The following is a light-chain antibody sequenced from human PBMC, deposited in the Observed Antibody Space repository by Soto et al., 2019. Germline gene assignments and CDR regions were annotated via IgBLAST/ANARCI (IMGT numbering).Light chain of an antibody. CDR3: LQHYNYPWT. CDR2: DAS. J-gene: IGKJ1*01. CDR1: QGIRHD. Sequence: DILMTQSPSSLSASVGDRVTITCRASQGIRHDLGWYQQKPGKAPKRLIYDASNLQSGVPSRFSGSGSGTEFTLTISSLQPEDFATYSCLQHYNYPWTFGQGTKVEIK. V-gene: IGKV1-17*01.